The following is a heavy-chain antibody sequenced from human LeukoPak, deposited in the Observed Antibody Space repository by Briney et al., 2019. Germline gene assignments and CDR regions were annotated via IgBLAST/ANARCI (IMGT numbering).Heavy chain of an antibody. D-gene: IGHD6-13*01. V-gene: IGHV3-13*01. Sequence: GGSLRLSCATSGFTFSNFDLHWVRQATGEGLEWVSAIGTAGGTYYPDSVKGRFTISRDNAKNSFYLQMNNLRVGDTAVYYCSRGGAPAGYAYDVWGHGTVVTVSS. CDR2: IGTAGGT. J-gene: IGHJ3*01. CDR3: SRGGAPAGYAYDV. CDR1: GFTFSNFD.